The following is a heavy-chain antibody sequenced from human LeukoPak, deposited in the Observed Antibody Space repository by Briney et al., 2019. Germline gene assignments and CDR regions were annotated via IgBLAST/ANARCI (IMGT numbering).Heavy chain of an antibody. D-gene: IGHD6-6*01. CDR3: ARAGYSSSPHDY. Sequence: SETLTLSCAVYGGSFSGYYWSWIRQPPGKGLEWIGEINHSGSANYNPSLKSRVTISVDTSKNQFSLKLSSVTAADTAVYYCARAGYSSSPHDYWGQGTLVTVSS. CDR2: INHSGSA. J-gene: IGHJ4*02. V-gene: IGHV4-34*01. CDR1: GGSFSGYY.